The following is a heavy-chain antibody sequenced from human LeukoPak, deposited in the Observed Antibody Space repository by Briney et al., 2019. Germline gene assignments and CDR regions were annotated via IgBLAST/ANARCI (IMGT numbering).Heavy chain of an antibody. V-gene: IGHV1-2*02. CDR2: INPNSGGT. CDR1: GYTFTGYY. Sequence: GAPVKVSCKASGYTFTGYYMHWVRQAPGQGLEWMGWINPNSGGTNYAQKFQGRVTMTRDTSISTAYMELSRLRSDDTAVYYCARDGGDIVVVPAAIWGQGTLFTVSS. CDR3: ARDGGDIVVVPAAI. J-gene: IGHJ4*02. D-gene: IGHD2-2*01.